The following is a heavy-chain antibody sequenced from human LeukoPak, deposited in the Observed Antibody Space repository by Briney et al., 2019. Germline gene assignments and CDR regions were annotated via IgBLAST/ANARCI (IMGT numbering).Heavy chain of an antibody. D-gene: IGHD2/OR15-2a*01. CDR2: ISYDGSNK. V-gene: IGHV3-30-3*01. Sequence: GGSLRLSCAASGFTFSSYAMHWVRQAPGKGPEWVAVISYDGSNKYYADSVKGRFTISRDNSKNTLYLQMNSLRAEDTAVYYCAKHGYIQYYFNGHYFDYWGQGTLVTVSS. CDR3: AKHGYIQYYFNGHYFDY. J-gene: IGHJ4*02. CDR1: GFTFSSYA.